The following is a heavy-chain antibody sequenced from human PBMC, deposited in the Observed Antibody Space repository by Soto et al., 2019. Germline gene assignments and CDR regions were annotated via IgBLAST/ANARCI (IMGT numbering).Heavy chain of an antibody. J-gene: IGHJ4*02. V-gene: IGHV3-73*01. Sequence: GGSLRLSCAASGFTFSGSSIHWVRQASGKGLEWVGRIRSKGYNYATAYAASVEGRFIISRDDSKNTAFLQMHSLKTEDTAVYYCTSQRSGICNSTSCYGYWGQGA. D-gene: IGHD2-2*01. CDR1: GFTFSGSS. CDR2: IRSKGYNYAT. CDR3: TSQRSGICNSTSCYGY.